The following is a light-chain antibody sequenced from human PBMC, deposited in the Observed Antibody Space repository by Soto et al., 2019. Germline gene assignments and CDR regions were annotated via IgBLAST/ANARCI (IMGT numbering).Light chain of an antibody. J-gene: IGLJ1*01. V-gene: IGLV2-14*01. CDR3: SSYRTGSAFYV. CDR2: EVR. Sequence: SVLTQPASVSGSPGQSITISCTGTSSDVGDYNYVSWYQHHPGKAPKLIIYEVRNRPSGVPNRFSGAKSGNTASLTISGLQAEDEADYYCSSYRTGSAFYVFGSGTKVT. CDR1: SSDVGDYNY.